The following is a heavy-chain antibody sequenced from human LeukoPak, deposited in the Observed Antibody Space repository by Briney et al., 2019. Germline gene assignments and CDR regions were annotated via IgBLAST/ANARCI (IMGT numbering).Heavy chain of an antibody. CDR3: ARGIVDPYSFDS. Sequence: SETLFLTCTVSGGSINFYYWSWIRQPAGKGLEWIGRIYSTGSTNYSPSLKSRVTMSVDKSKNQFSLNLSSVTAADTAVYYCARGIVDPYSFDSWGQGTLVTVSS. CDR2: IYSTGST. D-gene: IGHD2/OR15-2a*01. V-gene: IGHV4-4*07. CDR1: GGSINFYY. J-gene: IGHJ4*02.